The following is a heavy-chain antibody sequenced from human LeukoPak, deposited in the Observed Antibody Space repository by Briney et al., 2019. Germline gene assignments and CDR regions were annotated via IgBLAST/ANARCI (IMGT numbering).Heavy chain of an antibody. Sequence: SETLSLTCAVYGGSFCGYYWSWIRQPPGKGVDWFGEIKHSGSTNYNPSLKSLVTISVDTSKNQFSLKLSSVTAADTAVYYCARFDSRRYFQHWGQGTLVTVSS. D-gene: IGHD3-22*01. CDR2: IKHSGST. V-gene: IGHV4-34*01. CDR3: ARFDSRRYFQH. CDR1: GGSFCGYY. J-gene: IGHJ1*01.